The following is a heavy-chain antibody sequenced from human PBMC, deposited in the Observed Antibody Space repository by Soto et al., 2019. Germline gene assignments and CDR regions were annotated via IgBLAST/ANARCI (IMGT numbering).Heavy chain of an antibody. CDR2: IIPALGTA. J-gene: IGHJ2*01. CDR1: GGTFSSHT. CDR3: ARPDFGDYWYFDL. D-gene: IGHD4-17*01. V-gene: IGHV1-69*08. Sequence: QDQLVQSGAEVKKPGSSVKVSCKASGGTFSSHTFSWVRQAPGQGLEWVGRIIPALGTATYAQKFQGRVTITADESATTFYMELNSLRSEDTAAYYCARPDFGDYWYFDLWGRGTLVTVSS.